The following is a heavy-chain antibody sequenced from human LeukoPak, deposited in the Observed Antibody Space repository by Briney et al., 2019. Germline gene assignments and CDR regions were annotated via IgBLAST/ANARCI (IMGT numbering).Heavy chain of an antibody. CDR1: GFTFSSYA. CDR3: ANYGWDYCSGGSCFNAFDI. Sequence: GGSLRLSCAASGFTFSSYAMSWVRQAPGKGLEWVSAISGSGGSTYYADSVKGRFTISRDNSKNTLYLQMNSLRAEDTAVYYCANYGWDYCSGGSCFNAFDIWGQGTMVTVSS. V-gene: IGHV3-23*01. CDR2: ISGSGGST. J-gene: IGHJ3*02. D-gene: IGHD2-15*01.